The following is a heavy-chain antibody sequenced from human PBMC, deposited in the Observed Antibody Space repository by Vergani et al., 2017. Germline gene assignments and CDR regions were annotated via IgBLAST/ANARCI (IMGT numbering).Heavy chain of an antibody. CDR1: GFTFSNFG. V-gene: IGHV3-30*02. Sequence: QVQLVESAGGVVQPGGSLRLSCAASGFTFSNFGMHWIRQAPGKGLEWLEYIGKDGINTRNRDAVKGRFTVSRDNSKDILYLQMDSLRSEDTALYYCAKYLRDSTDRLPDSWGPGTLVIVSS. CDR2: IGKDGINT. D-gene: IGHD2-21*02. CDR3: AKYLRDSTDRLPDS. J-gene: IGHJ4*02.